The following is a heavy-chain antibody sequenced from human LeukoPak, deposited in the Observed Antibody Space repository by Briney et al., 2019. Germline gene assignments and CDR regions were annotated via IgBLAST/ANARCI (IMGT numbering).Heavy chain of an antibody. D-gene: IGHD6-19*01. J-gene: IGHJ4*02. CDR1: GFTFSSYS. CDR3: ARQEYSSGWYSDY. V-gene: IGHV3-48*04. Sequence: PGGSLRLSCAASGFTFSSYSMNWVRQAPGKGLEWVSYISSSSSTTYYADSVKGRFTISRDNAKNSLYLQMNSLRAEDTAVYYCARQEYSSGWYSDYWGQGTLVTVSS. CDR2: ISSSSSTT.